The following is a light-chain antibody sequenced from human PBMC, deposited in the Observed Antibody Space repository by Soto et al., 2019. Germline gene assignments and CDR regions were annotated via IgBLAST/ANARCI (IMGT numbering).Light chain of an antibody. CDR3: HQYPSTQT. CDR1: QSVLYSATNKNY. J-gene: IGKJ1*01. CDR2: WAS. Sequence: DIVMTQSPDSLAVSLGERATVNCKSSQSVLYSATNKNYLAWYQQKPGQPPKLLIYWASTRESGVPDRFSGSGSGKDFSITISSLQPEDVEVYYCHQYPSTQTFGQGTKVDIK. V-gene: IGKV4-1*01.